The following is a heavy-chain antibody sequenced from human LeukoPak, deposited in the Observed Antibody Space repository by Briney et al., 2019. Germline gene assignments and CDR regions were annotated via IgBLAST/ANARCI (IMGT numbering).Heavy chain of an antibody. Sequence: AGGSLRLSCAASGFTFSSYAMSLVRRAPGMGLEWVSGISGSGGSTYYAGSVKGRFTISRDNSKNTLYLQMSSLRAEDTAVYYCAKAERYCSGGSCYPSFDSWGQGTLVTVSS. CDR1: GFTFSSYA. D-gene: IGHD2-15*01. J-gene: IGHJ4*02. CDR3: AKAERYCSGGSCYPSFDS. V-gene: IGHV3-23*01. CDR2: ISGSGGST.